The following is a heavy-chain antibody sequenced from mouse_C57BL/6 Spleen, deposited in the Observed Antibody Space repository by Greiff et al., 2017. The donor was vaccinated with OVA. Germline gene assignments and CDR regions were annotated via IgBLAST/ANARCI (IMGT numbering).Heavy chain of an antibody. Sequence: EVMLVESGGGLVKPGGSLKLSCAASGFTFSSYAMSWVRQTPEKRLEWVATISDGGSYTYYPDNVKGRFTISRDKAKNNLYLQMSHLKSEDTAMYYCARSVPFAYWGQGTLVTVSA. V-gene: IGHV5-4*03. CDR1: GFTFSSYA. CDR3: ARSVPFAY. J-gene: IGHJ3*01. CDR2: ISDGGSYT.